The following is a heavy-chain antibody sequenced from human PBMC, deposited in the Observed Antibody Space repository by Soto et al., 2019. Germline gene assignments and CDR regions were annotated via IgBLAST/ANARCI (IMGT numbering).Heavy chain of an antibody. Sequence: EMQLLESGGGLVQPGGSLRLSCAASGFTFSSFAMSWVRQAPGKGLDWVSAITGSGGSTYSADSVEGRFTISRDNSKNTLYLQMSSLRAEDTSVYYCARGFSAGKVSPPDFWGQGSLVTVSS. CDR2: ITGSGGST. J-gene: IGHJ4*02. CDR1: GFTFSSFA. CDR3: ARGFSAGKVSPPDF. D-gene: IGHD6-13*01. V-gene: IGHV3-23*01.